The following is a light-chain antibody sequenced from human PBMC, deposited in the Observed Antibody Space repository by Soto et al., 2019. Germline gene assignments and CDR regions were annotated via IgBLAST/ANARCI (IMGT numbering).Light chain of an antibody. CDR1: SSDIGAYNY. J-gene: IGLJ1*01. CDR2: EVS. Sequence: QSALTQPASVSGSPGQSITISCTGSSSDIGAYNYVSWFQQYPGKAPKLIISEVSNRPSGVSNRFSGSKSGTAASLTISGLQTEDEADYFCFSFTTDWTHVFGTGTKVPVL. CDR3: FSFTTDWTHV. V-gene: IGLV2-14*01.